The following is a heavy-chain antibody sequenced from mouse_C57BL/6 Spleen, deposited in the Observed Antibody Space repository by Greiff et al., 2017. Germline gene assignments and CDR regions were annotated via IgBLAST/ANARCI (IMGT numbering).Heavy chain of an antibody. CDR1: GYTFTSYW. D-gene: IGHD1-1*01. V-gene: IGHV1-64*01. Sequence: QVQLQQPGAELVKPGASVKLSCKASGYTFTSYWMHWVKQRPGQGLEWIGMIHPNSGSTNYNEKFKSKATLTVDKSSSTAYMQLSSLTSEDSAVYYCARGGYYYGCSRYFDVWGTGTTVTVSS. CDR3: ARGGYYYGCSRYFDV. CDR2: IHPNSGST. J-gene: IGHJ1*03.